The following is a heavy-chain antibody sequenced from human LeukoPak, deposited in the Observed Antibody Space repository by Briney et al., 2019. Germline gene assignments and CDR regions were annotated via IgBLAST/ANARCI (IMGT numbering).Heavy chain of an antibody. D-gene: IGHD1-26*01. CDR2: IYYNGNT. CDR3: ARDNGGATGKFDY. Sequence: KTSETLSLTCTVSSDSINTAAYYWTWIRQHPGKGLEWIGNIYYNGNTFDNPSLKSRVTMSVDTSKNQFSLNLSSVTAADTAVYYCARDNGGATGKFDYWGQGTLVTVSS. V-gene: IGHV4-31*03. CDR1: SDSINTAAYY. J-gene: IGHJ4*02.